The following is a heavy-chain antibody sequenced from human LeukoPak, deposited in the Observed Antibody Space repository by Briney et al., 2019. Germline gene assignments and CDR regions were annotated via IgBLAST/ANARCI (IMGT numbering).Heavy chain of an antibody. CDR3: ATAPYITMVRGAAWDY. CDR2: ISAYNGNT. V-gene: IGHV1-18*01. D-gene: IGHD3-10*01. CDR1: GYTFTSYG. J-gene: IGHJ4*02. Sequence: AASVKVSCKASGYTFTSYGISWVRQAPGQGLEWMGWISAYNGNTNYAQKLQGRVTMTTDTSTSTAYMELSSLRSEDTAVYYCATAPYITMVRGAAWDYWGQGTLVTVSS.